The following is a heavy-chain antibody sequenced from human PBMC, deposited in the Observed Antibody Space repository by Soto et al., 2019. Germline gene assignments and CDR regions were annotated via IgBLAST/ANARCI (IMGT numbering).Heavy chain of an antibody. CDR3: PRVPGP. Sequence: SETLSLTCTVSGGSISRGDYYWSWIRQPPGKGLDWIGYIHNTGSTYYNRSLKSRVIISLDTSKNQFSLKLSSVTAADTAVYNXPRVPGPSGQGTLVTVSS. CDR1: GGSISRGDYY. CDR2: IHNTGST. V-gene: IGHV4-30-4*01. J-gene: IGHJ5*02.